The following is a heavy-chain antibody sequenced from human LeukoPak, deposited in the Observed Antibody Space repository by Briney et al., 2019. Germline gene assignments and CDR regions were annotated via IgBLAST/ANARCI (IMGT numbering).Heavy chain of an antibody. D-gene: IGHD1-26*01. CDR2: IYSGGST. CDR3: ASSIDLWELDY. Sequence: GESLRLSCAASGFTVSSNYMSWVRQAPGKGLEWVSVIYSGGSTYYADSVKGRFTISRHNSKNTLYLQMNSLRAEDTAVYYCASSIDLWELDYWGQGTLVTVSS. CDR1: GFTVSSNY. J-gene: IGHJ4*02. V-gene: IGHV3-53*04.